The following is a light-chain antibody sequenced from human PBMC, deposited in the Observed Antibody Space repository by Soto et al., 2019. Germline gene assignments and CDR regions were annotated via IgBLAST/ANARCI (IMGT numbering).Light chain of an antibody. V-gene: IGLV2-14*01. CDR3: SSYTSSSTL. J-gene: IGLJ2*01. Sequence: QSALTQPASVSVSPGQSITISCTGTTRDVGGYNYVSWYQQHPGKAPKLMIYDVSNRPSGVSNRFSGSKSGNTASLTISGLQAEDEADYFCSSYTSSSTLFGGGTKLTVL. CDR1: TRDVGGYNY. CDR2: DVS.